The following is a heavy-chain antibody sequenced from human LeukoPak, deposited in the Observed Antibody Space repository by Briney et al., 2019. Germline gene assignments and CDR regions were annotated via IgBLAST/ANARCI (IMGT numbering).Heavy chain of an antibody. J-gene: IGHJ5*02. D-gene: IGHD6-13*01. CDR2: INHSGST. CDR3: ARHRAIAAAGTVWFDP. V-gene: IGHV4-34*01. CDR1: GGSFSGYY. Sequence: SETLSLTCAVYGGSFSGYYWSWIRQPPGKGLEWIGEINHSGSTNYNPSLKSRVTISVDTSKNQFSLKLSSVTAADTAVYYCARHRAIAAAGTVWFDPWGQGTLVTVSS.